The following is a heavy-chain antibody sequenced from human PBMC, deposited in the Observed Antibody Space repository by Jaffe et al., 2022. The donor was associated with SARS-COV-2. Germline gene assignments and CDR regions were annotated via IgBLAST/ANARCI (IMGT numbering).Heavy chain of an antibody. CDR1: GFTFSSYA. D-gene: IGHD3-22*01. Sequence: EVQLLESGGGLVQPGGSLRLSCAASGFTFSSYAMSWVRQAPGKGLEWVSAISGSGGSTYYADSVKGRFTISRDNSKNTLYLQMNSLRAEDTAVYYCAKSDDWYTMIVVVNYGMDVWGQGTTVTVSS. CDR2: ISGSGGST. CDR3: AKSDDWYTMIVVVNYGMDV. J-gene: IGHJ6*02. V-gene: IGHV3-23*01.